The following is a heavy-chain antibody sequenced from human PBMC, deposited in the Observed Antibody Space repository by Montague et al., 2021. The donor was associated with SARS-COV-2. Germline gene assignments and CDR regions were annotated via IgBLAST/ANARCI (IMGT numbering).Heavy chain of an antibody. Sequence: SETLSLTCTVSGASVASGNFYWSWIRQPPGKGLEWIGYMYYTGHPNYNPSLESRVTMPVDPSKNQFSLTLTSVTAADTAVYYCARSRANVPSRPGFDHWGQGALVTVSS. D-gene: IGHD6-6*01. CDR3: ARSRANVPSRPGFDH. V-gene: IGHV4-61*01. CDR1: GASVASGNFY. J-gene: IGHJ4*02. CDR2: MYYTGHP.